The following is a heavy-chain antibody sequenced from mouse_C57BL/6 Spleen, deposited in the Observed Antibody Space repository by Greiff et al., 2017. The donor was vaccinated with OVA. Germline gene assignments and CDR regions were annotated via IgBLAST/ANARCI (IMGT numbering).Heavy chain of an antibody. V-gene: IGHV5-9-1*02. CDR1: GFTFSSYA. D-gene: IGHD2-4*01. Sequence: EVKVEESGEGLVKPGGSLKLSCAASGFTFSSYAMSWVRQTPEKRLEWVAYISSGGDYIYYADTVQGRFTISRDKARNTLYLQMSSLKSEDTAMYYCTRSTMRGYFDYWGQGTTLTVSA. J-gene: IGHJ2*01. CDR3: TRSTMRGYFDY. CDR2: ISSGGDYI.